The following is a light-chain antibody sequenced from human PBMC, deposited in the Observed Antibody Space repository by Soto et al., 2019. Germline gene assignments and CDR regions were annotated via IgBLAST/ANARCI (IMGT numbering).Light chain of an antibody. V-gene: IGLV2-18*02. Sequence: QSALTQPPSVSGSPGQSVTISCTGTSSNIGTYNSVSWYQQSPGTTPKLIIYDVYSRPSGVPHRFSGSKSGDTASLTISGLQAEDEADYYCSSYTTSTTLIFGGGTKLTVL. CDR1: SSNIGTYNS. J-gene: IGLJ2*01. CDR2: DVY. CDR3: SSYTTSTTLI.